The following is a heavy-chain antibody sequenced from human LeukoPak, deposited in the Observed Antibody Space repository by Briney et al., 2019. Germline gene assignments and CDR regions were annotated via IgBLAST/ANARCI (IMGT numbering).Heavy chain of an antibody. D-gene: IGHD3-22*01. CDR3: ARGISYYDSSGYFSPAFEI. V-gene: IGHV4-39*07. CDR1: SASISSSSYY. Sequence: SETLSLTCTVSSASISSSSYYWGWIRQPPGKGLEWIGSIFYSGSTYYNPSLTSRVTMSVDTSKNQFSLKLNSVTAADTAVYYCARGISYYDSSGYFSPAFEIWGQGTMVTVSS. CDR2: IFYSGST. J-gene: IGHJ3*02.